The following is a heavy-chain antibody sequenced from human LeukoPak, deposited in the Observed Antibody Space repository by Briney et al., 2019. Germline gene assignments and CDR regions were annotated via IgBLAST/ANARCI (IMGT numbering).Heavy chain of an antibody. Sequence: PSETLSPTCAVYGGSFSGYYWSWIRQPPGKGLEWIGEINHSGGTNYNPSLKSRVTISVDTSKNQFSLKLSSVTAADTAVYYCARGGKYCSSTSCSVYYYGMDVWGQGTTVTVSS. V-gene: IGHV4-34*01. CDR3: ARGGKYCSSTSCSVYYYGMDV. J-gene: IGHJ6*02. CDR2: INHSGGT. D-gene: IGHD2-2*01. CDR1: GGSFSGYY.